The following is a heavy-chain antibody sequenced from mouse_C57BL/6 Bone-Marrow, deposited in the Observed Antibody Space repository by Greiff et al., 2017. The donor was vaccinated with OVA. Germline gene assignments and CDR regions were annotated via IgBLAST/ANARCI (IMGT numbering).Heavy chain of an antibody. CDR3: TVNLGVYYFDY. J-gene: IGHJ2*01. CDR2: IDPETGGT. Sequence: VQLQQSGAELVRPGASVTLSCKASGYTFTDYEMHWVKQTPLHGLEWIGAIDPETGGTAYNQKFKGKALLTADKSSSTAYMELRSLTSEDSAVYYCTVNLGVYYFDYWGQGTTLTVSS. V-gene: IGHV1-15*01. CDR1: GYTFTDYE.